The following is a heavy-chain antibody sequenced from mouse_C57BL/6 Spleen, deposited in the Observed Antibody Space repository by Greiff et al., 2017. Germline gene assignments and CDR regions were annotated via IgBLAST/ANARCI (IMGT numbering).Heavy chain of an antibody. CDR3: ARPDYYGSSGWFAY. CDR1: GFTFSSYG. D-gene: IGHD1-1*01. Sequence: EVKLMESGGDLVKPGGSLKLSCAASGFTFSSYGMSWVRQTPDKRLEWVATISSGGSYTYYPDSVKGRFTISRDNAKNTLYLQMSSLKSEDTAMYYCARPDYYGSSGWFAYWGQGTLVTVSA. CDR2: ISSGGSYT. V-gene: IGHV5-6*01. J-gene: IGHJ3*01.